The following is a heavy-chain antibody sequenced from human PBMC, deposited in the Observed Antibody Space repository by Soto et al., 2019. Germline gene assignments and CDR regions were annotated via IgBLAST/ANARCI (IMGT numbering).Heavy chain of an antibody. CDR3: ARDQEAGSFFPYYYGMDV. J-gene: IGHJ6*02. D-gene: IGHD6-13*01. V-gene: IGHV3-48*03. CDR2: ISSSGSTI. Sequence: NWTRQAPGKGLEWVSYISSSGSTIYYADSVKGRFTISRDNAKNSLYLQMDSLRAEDTAVYYCARDQEAGSFFPYYYGMDVWGQGTTVTV.